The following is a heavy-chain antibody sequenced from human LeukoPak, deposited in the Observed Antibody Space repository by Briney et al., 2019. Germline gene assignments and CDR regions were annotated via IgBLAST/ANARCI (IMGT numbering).Heavy chain of an antibody. J-gene: IGHJ5*02. CDR3: ARDSSRGSNWFDP. Sequence: SESLSRTCTVSGGSISSYYWSWIRQPAGKGLEWIWRIYTSGNTDYNPSLKSRATMSVDTSKNQFSLKLSSVTAADTAVYYCARDSSRGSNWFDPWGQGTLVTVSS. CDR2: IYTSGNT. CDR1: GGSISSYY. V-gene: IGHV4-4*07. D-gene: IGHD6-19*01.